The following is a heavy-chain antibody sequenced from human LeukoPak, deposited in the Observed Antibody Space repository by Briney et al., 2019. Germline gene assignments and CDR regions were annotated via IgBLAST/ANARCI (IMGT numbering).Heavy chain of an antibody. CDR1: GFTFSSYG. V-gene: IGHV3-48*04. Sequence: PGGSLRLSCAASGFTFSSYGMSWVRQAPGKGLAWVSYISSSSSTIYYADSVKGRFTISRDNAKNSLYLQMNSLRAEDTAVYYCARDSESGWSDYWGQGTLVTVSS. CDR2: ISSSSSTI. D-gene: IGHD6-19*01. J-gene: IGHJ4*02. CDR3: ARDSESGWSDY.